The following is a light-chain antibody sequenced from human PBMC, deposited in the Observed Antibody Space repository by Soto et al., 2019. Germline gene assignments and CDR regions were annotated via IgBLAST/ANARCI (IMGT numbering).Light chain of an antibody. CDR3: QQSYSVPLT. CDR1: QTISNF. V-gene: IGKV1-39*01. J-gene: IGKJ4*01. CDR2: AAS. Sequence: DVQMTQSPSSLSASVGDRVTITSRTSQTISNFLNWYQQTPGKAPKLLIYAASSLQSGVPSRFSGTGSGTDFTLTITSLQPEDSATYYCQQSYSVPLTFGGGTKVQIK.